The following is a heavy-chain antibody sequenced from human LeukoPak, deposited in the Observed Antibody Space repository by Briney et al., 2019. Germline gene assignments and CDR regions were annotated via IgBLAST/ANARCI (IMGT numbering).Heavy chain of an antibody. CDR3: ARGRSILAY. D-gene: IGHD2-15*01. V-gene: IGHV4-34*01. Sequence: PPETLSLTCAVYGGSFSGYYWSWIRQPPGKGLEWIGEINHSGSTNYNPSLKSRVTISVDTSKNQFSLKLSSVTAADTAVYYCARGRSILAYWGQGTLVTVS. CDR2: INHSGST. CDR1: GGSFSGYY. J-gene: IGHJ4*02.